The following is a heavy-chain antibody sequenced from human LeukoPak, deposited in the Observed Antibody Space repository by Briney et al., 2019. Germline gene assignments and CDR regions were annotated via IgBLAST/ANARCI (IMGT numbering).Heavy chain of an antibody. D-gene: IGHD3-22*01. J-gene: IGHJ4*02. Sequence: KPSETLSLTCTVSGGSISSYYWSWIRQPAGKGLEWIGRIYTSGSTNYNPSLKSRVTMSVDTSKNQFSLKLSSVTAADTAVYYCASSRNYYDSSGYSSWGQGTLVIVSS. CDR3: ASSRNYYDSSGYSS. V-gene: IGHV4-4*07. CDR2: IYTSGST. CDR1: GGSISSYY.